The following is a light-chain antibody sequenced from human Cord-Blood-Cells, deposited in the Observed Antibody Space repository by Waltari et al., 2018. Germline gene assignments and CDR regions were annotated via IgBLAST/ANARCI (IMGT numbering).Light chain of an antibody. CDR1: LSVSSN. CDR2: GAS. CDR3: QQYNNWPPYT. J-gene: IGKJ2*01. V-gene: IGKV3-15*01. Sequence: EIVMTQSPATLSVLAGERATLSCRASLSVSSNLAWYQQKPGQAPRLLIYGASTRATCIPARFSGSGSGTEFTLTISSLHSEDFAVYYCQQYNNWPPYTFGQGTKLEIK.